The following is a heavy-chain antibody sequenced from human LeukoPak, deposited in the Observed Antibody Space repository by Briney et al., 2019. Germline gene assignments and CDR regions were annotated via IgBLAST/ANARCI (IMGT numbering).Heavy chain of an antibody. CDR3: ARGPLGDYGIDY. Sequence: GGSLRLSCAASGFTASSNYMSWVRPAPRKGLERVSVIYSGGSTYYADSVKGRFTISRHNSKNTLYLQMNSLRAEDTAVYYCARGPLGDYGIDYWGQGTLVTVSS. V-gene: IGHV3-53*04. D-gene: IGHD4-17*01. J-gene: IGHJ4*02. CDR1: GFTASSNY. CDR2: IYSGGST.